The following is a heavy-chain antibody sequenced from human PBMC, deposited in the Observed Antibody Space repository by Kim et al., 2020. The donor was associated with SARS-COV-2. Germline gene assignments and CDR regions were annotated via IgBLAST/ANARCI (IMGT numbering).Heavy chain of an antibody. CDR2: ISYDGSNK. Sequence: GGSLRLSCAASGFTFSSYGMHWVRQAPGKGLEWVAVISYDGSNKYYADSVKGRFTISRDNSKNTLYLQMNSLRAEDTAVYYCARDAAYSSGWYWYFDLWG. V-gene: IGHV3-33*05. CDR1: GFTFSSYG. J-gene: IGHJ2*01. CDR3: ARDAAYSSGWYWYFDL. D-gene: IGHD6-19*01.